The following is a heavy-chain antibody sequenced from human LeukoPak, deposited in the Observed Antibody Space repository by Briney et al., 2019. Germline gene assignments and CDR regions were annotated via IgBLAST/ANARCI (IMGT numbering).Heavy chain of an antibody. D-gene: IGHD3-3*01. CDR1: GYTFTGYY. Sequence: ASVKVSCKASGYTFTGYYMHWVRQAPGQGLEWMGIINPSGGSTSYTQKFQGRVTMTRDTSTSTVYMELSSLRSEDTAVYYCARGGTIFGVVTDNWFDPWGQGTLVTVSS. J-gene: IGHJ5*02. CDR3: ARGGTIFGVVTDNWFDP. CDR2: INPSGGST. V-gene: IGHV1-46*01.